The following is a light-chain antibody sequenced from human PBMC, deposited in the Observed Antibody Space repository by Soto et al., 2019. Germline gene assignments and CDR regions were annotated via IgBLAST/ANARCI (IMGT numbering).Light chain of an antibody. CDR2: GAS. J-gene: IGKJ1*01. Sequence: EIVMTQSPSTLSVSLGERVTLSCRASQTVIISLAWYQQKPGQAPRLLIYGASTRDSGIPVRFSGSGSGTEFTLSISSLQSEDFAVYFCQQYDNCPRTFGQGTKVDIK. CDR1: QTVIIS. V-gene: IGKV3-15*01. CDR3: QQYDNCPRT.